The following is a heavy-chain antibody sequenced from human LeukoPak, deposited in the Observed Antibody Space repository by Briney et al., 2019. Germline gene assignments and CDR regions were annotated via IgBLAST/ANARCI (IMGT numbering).Heavy chain of an antibody. J-gene: IGHJ4*02. Sequence: GGSLRLSCTTSGFTFSSYAMSWVRQAPGKGLEWVSAISGSGGSTYYADSVKGRFTISRDNSKNTLYLQMNSLRAEDTAVYYCAKDAKEWLVPGGFDYWGQGTLVTVSS. CDR1: GFTFSSYA. V-gene: IGHV3-23*01. CDR2: ISGSGGST. D-gene: IGHD6-19*01. CDR3: AKDAKEWLVPGGFDY.